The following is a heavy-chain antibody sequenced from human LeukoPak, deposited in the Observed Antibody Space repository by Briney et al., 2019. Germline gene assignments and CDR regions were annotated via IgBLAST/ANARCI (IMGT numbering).Heavy chain of an antibody. D-gene: IGHD1-14*01. CDR1: GLTFSTSG. CDR2: IGPTGSDR. CDR3: ATETNGRHYDY. J-gene: IGHJ4*02. Sequence: GGSLRLSCTASGLTFSTSGFNWVRQAPGKGLEWVASIGPTGSDRYHAGSIKGRFTTSRDNANNFLYLQMNSLRAEDTAVYYCATETNGRHYDYWGQGTLLTVSS. V-gene: IGHV3-21*06.